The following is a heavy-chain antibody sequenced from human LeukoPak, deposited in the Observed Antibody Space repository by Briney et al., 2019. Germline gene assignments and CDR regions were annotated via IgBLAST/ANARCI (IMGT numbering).Heavy chain of an antibody. Sequence: GASVKVSCEASGYTFSGYYIFWVRRAPGQGLEWMGWINPNSGGTNYAPEFQGRLTMTRDTSITTAYMELSTLRSDDTAVYYCALIGDHAWFDPWGQGTLVTVSS. J-gene: IGHJ5*02. V-gene: IGHV1-2*02. CDR1: GYTFSGYY. CDR3: ALIGDHAWFDP. D-gene: IGHD3-10*01. CDR2: INPNSGGT.